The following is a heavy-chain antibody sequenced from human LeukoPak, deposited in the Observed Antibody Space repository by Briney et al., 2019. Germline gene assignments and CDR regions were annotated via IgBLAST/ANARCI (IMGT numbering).Heavy chain of an antibody. J-gene: IGHJ4*02. D-gene: IGHD4-23*01. V-gene: IGHV3-21*01. CDR1: GFTFSSYS. CDR2: ISSSSSYI. CDR3: ARDLPDYGGNPYLRQQLYYFDY. Sequence: GGSLRLSCAASGFTFSSYSRNWVRQAPGKGLEWASSISSSSSYIYYAYSVRGRFTISRDNANKSLYLQINSLRAEDTAVYYCARDLPDYGGNPYLRQQLYYFDYWGQGTLVTVSS.